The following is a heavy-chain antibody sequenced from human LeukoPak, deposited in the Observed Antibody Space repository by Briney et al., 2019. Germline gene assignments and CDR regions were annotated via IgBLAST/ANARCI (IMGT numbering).Heavy chain of an antibody. CDR3: ARLDRIAAAGNNWFDP. D-gene: IGHD6-13*01. V-gene: IGHV3-23*01. Sequence: PGGSLRLSCAASGFTFSNAWMSWVRQAPGKGLEWVSAISGSGGSTYYTDSVKGRFTISRDNSKNTLYLQMNSLRAEDTAVYYCARLDRIAAAGNNWFDPWGQGTLVTVSS. J-gene: IGHJ5*02. CDR2: ISGSGGST. CDR1: GFTFSNAW.